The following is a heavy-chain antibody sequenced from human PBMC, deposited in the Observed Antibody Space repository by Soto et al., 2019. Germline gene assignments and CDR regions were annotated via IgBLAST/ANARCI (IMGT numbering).Heavy chain of an antibody. CDR3: ASWVIALGGTGYFRH. Sequence: GGSLRLSCAASGFTFASHALSWVRQAPGKGLEWVSGISANGGRANYADSVKGRFSLSRDNSKNMMFLQMDSLAAEDTAIYYCASWVIALGGTGYFRHWGQGTLVTVSS. CDR1: GFTFASHA. CDR2: ISANGGRA. J-gene: IGHJ1*01. D-gene: IGHD6-19*01. V-gene: IGHV3-23*01.